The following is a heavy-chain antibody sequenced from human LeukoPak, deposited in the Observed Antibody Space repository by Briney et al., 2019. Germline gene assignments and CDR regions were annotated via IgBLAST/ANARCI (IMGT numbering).Heavy chain of an antibody. CDR2: ISAYNGNT. V-gene: IGHV1-18*01. CDR1: GYTFTSYG. CDR3: ASLGYCSGGSCNYRKKIDYCYGMDV. J-gene: IGHJ6*02. D-gene: IGHD2-15*01. Sequence: ASVKVSCKASGYTFTSYGISWVRQAPGQGLEWMGWISAYNGNTNYAQKLQGRVTMTTDTSTSTAYMELRSLRSDDTAVYYCASLGYCSGGSCNYRKKIDYCYGMDVWGQGTTVTVSS.